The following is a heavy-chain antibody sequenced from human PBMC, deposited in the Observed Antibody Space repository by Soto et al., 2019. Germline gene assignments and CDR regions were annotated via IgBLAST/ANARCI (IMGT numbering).Heavy chain of an antibody. Sequence: GGSLRLSCAASGFPFSNAWINWVRQVPGKGLEWVGRVKSKTDGGSADYAAPVKGRFAVSRDDSKNIVYLQMNNLKIEDTGVYYCAREACNYRPGSRLDYWGQGTLVTVSS. CDR1: GFPFSNAW. CDR3: AREACNYRPGSRLDY. V-gene: IGHV3-15*07. D-gene: IGHD3-10*01. J-gene: IGHJ4*02. CDR2: VKSKTDGGSA.